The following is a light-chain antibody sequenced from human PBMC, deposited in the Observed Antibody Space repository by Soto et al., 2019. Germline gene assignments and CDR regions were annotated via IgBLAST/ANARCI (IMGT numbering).Light chain of an antibody. CDR2: KAS. CDR3: QQYSRYWT. CDR1: QSSSTW. V-gene: IGKV1-5*03. Sequence: DIQMTQSPSTLPASVGYRVTITCRASQSSSTWLAWYQQKPGKAPNLLIYKASYLASGVPSRFSGGGSGTEFTLTISSLQPDDFATYYCQQYSRYWTFGQGTKVEIK. J-gene: IGKJ1*01.